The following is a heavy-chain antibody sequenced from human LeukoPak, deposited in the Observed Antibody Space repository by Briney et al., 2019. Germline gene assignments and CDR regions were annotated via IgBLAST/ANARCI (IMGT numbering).Heavy chain of an antibody. CDR1: GFTFSSYS. CDR3: ARDSLHGSGWYVGYYYYMDV. J-gene: IGHJ6*03. D-gene: IGHD6-19*01. Sequence: GGSLRLSCAASGFTFSSYSMNWVRQAPGKGLEWVSSISSSSSYIYYADSVKGRFTISRDNAKNSLYLQMNSLRADDTAVYYCARDSLHGSGWYVGYYYYMDVWGKGTTVTVSS. CDR2: ISSSSSYI. V-gene: IGHV3-21*01.